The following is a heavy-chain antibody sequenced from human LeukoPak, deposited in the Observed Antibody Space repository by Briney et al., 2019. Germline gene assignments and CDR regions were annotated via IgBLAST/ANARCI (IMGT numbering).Heavy chain of an antibody. Sequence: GGSLRLSCATSGFSFYNAWMNWVRQAPGKGLEWVGRIRSNSDGGTIDYAAPVKGRFTLSRDDSKDTLYLQMSSLQTEDTAVYYCATDFYDSTWGQGTLVTVSS. J-gene: IGHJ5*02. CDR2: IRSNSDGGTI. CDR3: ATDFYDST. D-gene: IGHD3-22*01. V-gene: IGHV3-15*07. CDR1: GFSFYNAW.